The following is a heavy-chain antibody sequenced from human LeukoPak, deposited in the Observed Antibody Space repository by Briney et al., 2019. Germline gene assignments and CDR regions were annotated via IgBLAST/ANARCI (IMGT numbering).Heavy chain of an antibody. V-gene: IGHV3-21*01. CDR3: ARVVDTHFDY. Sequence: KTGGSLRLSCAASGFTISSYSMNWVRQAPGKGLEWVSSISSSSSYIYYADSVKGRFTISRDNAKNSLYLQMNSPRAEDTAVYYCARVVDTHFDYWGQGTLVTVSS. J-gene: IGHJ4*02. D-gene: IGHD5-18*01. CDR1: GFTISSYS. CDR2: ISSSSSYI.